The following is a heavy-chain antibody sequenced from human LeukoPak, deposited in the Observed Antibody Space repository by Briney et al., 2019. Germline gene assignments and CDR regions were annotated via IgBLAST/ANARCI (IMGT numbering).Heavy chain of an antibody. J-gene: IGHJ4*02. V-gene: IGHV3-64*01. CDR1: GFTFSSYA. Sequence: GGSLRLSCAASGFTFSSYAMHWVRQAPGKGLEYVSAISSNGGSTYYANSVKGRFTISRDNSKNTLYLQMGSLRAEDMAVYYCARSKEALLRYFDWLPDYWGQGTLVTVSS. CDR3: ARSKEALLRYFDWLPDY. CDR2: ISSNGGST. D-gene: IGHD3-9*01.